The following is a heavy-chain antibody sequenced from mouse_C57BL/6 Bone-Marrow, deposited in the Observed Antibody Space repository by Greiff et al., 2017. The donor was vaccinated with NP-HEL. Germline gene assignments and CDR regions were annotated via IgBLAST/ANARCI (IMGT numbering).Heavy chain of an antibody. CDR3: TRRGYGSSYWYFDV. Sequence: QVQLQQPGAELVMPGASVKLSCKASGYTFTSYWMHWVKQRPGQGLEWIGEIDPSDSYTNYNQKFKGKSTLTVDNSSSTAYMQLSSLTSEDSAVYYWTRRGYGSSYWYFDVWGTGTTVTVSS. CDR1: GYTFTSYW. CDR2: IDPSDSYT. J-gene: IGHJ1*03. V-gene: IGHV1-69*01. D-gene: IGHD1-1*01.